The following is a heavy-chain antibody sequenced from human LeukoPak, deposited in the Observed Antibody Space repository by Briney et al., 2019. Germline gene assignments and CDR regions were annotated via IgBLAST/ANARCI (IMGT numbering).Heavy chain of an antibody. D-gene: IGHD3-22*01. CDR2: INTGNGNT. CDR1: GYTFTSYA. V-gene: IGHV1-3*04. J-gene: IGHJ4*02. Sequence: ASVKVSCKASGYTFTSYALHWVRQAPGQRLEWMGWINTGNGNTKYSQKFQGRVTITRDTSASTAYMELSSLRSEDTAVYYCARDYYDSSALRLDYWGQGTLVTVSS. CDR3: ARDYYDSSALRLDY.